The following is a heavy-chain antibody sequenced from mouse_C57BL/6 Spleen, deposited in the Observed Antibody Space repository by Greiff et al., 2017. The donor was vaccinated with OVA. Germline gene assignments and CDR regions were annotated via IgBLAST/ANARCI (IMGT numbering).Heavy chain of an antibody. CDR1: GYTFTSYW. V-gene: IGHV1-59*01. J-gene: IGHJ2*01. D-gene: IGHD2-3*01. CDR2: IDPSDSYT. Sequence: QVHVKQPGAELVRPGTSVKLSCKASGYTFTSYWMHWVKQRPGQGLEWIGVIDPSDSYTNYNQKFKGKATLTVDTSSSTAYMQLSSLTSEDSAVYYCARGSDGYSPYYFDYWGQGTTLTVSS. CDR3: ARGSDGYSPYYFDY.